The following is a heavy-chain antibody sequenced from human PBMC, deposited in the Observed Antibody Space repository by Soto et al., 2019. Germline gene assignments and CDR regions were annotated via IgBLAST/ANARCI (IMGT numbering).Heavy chain of an antibody. J-gene: IGHJ3*02. CDR3: ARRACVNGVCYHSYAM. CDR2: ICYNGGNA. D-gene: IGHD2-8*01. CDR1: GFTFSDFG. Sequence: QVQLVESGGGVVQPGRSLRLSCAVSGFTFSDFGMHWVRQAPGKGLEWVALICYNGGNAEYADSVKGRFSIXXXXXXXXXXXXXXXXXXXYTTVYYCARRACVNGVCYHSYAMWGQGTMVTVSS. V-gene: IGHV3-33*01.